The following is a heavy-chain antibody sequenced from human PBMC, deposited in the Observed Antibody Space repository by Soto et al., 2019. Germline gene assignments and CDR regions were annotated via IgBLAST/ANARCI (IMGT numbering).Heavy chain of an antibody. D-gene: IGHD3-16*02. Sequence: SVKVSCKASGYTFTSYYMHWVRQAPGQGLEWMGIINPSGGSTSYAQKFQGRVTMTRDTSTSTVYMELSSLRSEDTAVYYCARAAITFGGVIVIKGNWFDPWGQGTLVTVS. J-gene: IGHJ5*02. CDR2: INPSGGST. V-gene: IGHV1-46*01. CDR1: GYTFTSYY. CDR3: ARAAITFGGVIVIKGNWFDP.